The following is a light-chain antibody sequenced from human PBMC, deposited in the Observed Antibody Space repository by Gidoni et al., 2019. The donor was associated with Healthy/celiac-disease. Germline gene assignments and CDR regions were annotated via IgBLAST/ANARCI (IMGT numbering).Light chain of an antibody. Sequence: QSALTQPPSVSGSPGQSVTISCTGTSSDVGSYNRVSWYQQPPGKAPKRMIYEVSNRPSGVSDRFSGSKSGNTASLTISGLQAEDEADYYCSLYTSSSTLAVFGGGTQLTVL. CDR1: SSDVGSYNR. J-gene: IGLJ7*01. V-gene: IGLV2-18*01. CDR2: EVS. CDR3: SLYTSSSTLAV.